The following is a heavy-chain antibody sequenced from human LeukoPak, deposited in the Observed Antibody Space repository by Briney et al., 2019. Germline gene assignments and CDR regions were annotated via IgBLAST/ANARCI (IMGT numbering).Heavy chain of an antibody. CDR3: AREGGPYRPLDY. V-gene: IGHV3-53*01. CDR1: GLTVSSNY. J-gene: IGHJ4*02. CDR2: LYSGGRT. Sequence: PGGSLRLSCAASGLTVSSNYLSWVRQAPGKGLEWVSVLYSGGRTHYADSVRGRFTISRDSSKNRLYLQMNSLTSEDTAVYYCAREGGPYRPLDYSGQGTLVTVAS.